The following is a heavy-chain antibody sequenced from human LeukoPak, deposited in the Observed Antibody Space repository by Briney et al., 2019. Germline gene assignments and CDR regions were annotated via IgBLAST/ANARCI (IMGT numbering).Heavy chain of an antibody. Sequence: GSSVKVSCKASGGTFSSYAISWVRQAPGQGLEWMGGIIPIFGTANYAQKFQGRVTITADESTSTAYMELSSLRSEDTAVYYCARDLMGYYYDSSGQRGVNWFDPWGQGTLVTVSS. CDR2: IIPIFGTA. CDR3: ARDLMGYYYDSSGQRGVNWFDP. V-gene: IGHV1-69*01. J-gene: IGHJ5*02. CDR1: GGTFSSYA. D-gene: IGHD3-22*01.